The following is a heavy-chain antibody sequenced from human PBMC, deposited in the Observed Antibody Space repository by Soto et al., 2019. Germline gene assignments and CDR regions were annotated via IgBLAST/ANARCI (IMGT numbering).Heavy chain of an antibody. CDR3: ARGRFKAFFVVVTPVGMDV. J-gene: IGHJ6*02. D-gene: IGHD3-3*01. Sequence: QVQLVQSGAEVKKPGASVKVSCKASGYTFTSYDINWVRQATGQGLEWMGWMNPNSGNTGYAQKFQGRVTMTRNTSISTAYMELSSLRSEDTAVYYCARGRFKAFFVVVTPVGMDVWGQGTTVTVSS. CDR1: GYTFTSYD. V-gene: IGHV1-8*01. CDR2: MNPNSGNT.